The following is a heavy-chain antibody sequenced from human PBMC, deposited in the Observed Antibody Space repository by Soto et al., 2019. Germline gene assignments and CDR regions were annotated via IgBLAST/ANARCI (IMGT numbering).Heavy chain of an antibody. CDR1: GYTFTGYY. CDR3: ARDXGEYSSSSSYYYYGMDV. CDR2: INPNSGGT. Sequence: ASVKVSCKASGYTFTGYYMHWVRQAPGQGLEWMGWINPNSGGTNYAQKFQGWVTMTRDTSISTAYMELSRLRSDDTAVYYCARDXGEYSSSSSYYYYGMDVWGQGTTVTVSS. D-gene: IGHD6-6*01. J-gene: IGHJ6*02. V-gene: IGHV1-2*04.